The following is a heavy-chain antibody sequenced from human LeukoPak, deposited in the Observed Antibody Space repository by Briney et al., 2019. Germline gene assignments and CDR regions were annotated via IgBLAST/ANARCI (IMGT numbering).Heavy chain of an antibody. CDR3: ARAGSGTGWYFNY. CDR2: ISPYNGNT. V-gene: IGHV1-18*04. CDR1: GYTFNDYF. J-gene: IGHJ4*02. Sequence: ASVKVSCKACGYTFNDYFMHWVRQAPGQGLEWMGWISPYNGNTRHVQKFQGRVTMTTDTSTNTAYMELRSLRFDDTAFYYCARAGSGTGWYFNYWGQATLVTVSS. D-gene: IGHD6-19*01.